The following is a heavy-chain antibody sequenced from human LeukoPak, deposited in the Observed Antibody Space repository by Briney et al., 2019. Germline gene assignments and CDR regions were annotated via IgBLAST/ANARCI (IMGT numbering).Heavy chain of an antibody. CDR1: EFTFSSYG. D-gene: IGHD4-11*01. CDR2: ISYDGSNK. CDR3: AKSTVDYSNYGDLGY. J-gene: IGHJ4*02. V-gene: IGHV3-30*18. Sequence: GRSLRLSCAASEFTFSSYGMHWVRQAPGKGLEWVAVISYDGSNKYYADSVKGRFTISRDNSKNTLYLQMNSLRAEDTAVYYCAKSTVDYSNYGDLGYWGQGTLVTVSS.